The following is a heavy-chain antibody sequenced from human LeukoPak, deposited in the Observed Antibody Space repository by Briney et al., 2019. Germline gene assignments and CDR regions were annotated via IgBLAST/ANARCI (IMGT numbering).Heavy chain of an antibody. Sequence: GGSLRLSCAASGFTFSTYWMSWVRQAPGKGLEWVAVIAYDGSNKYHADSVKGRFTISRDNSKNTLYLQMNSLRAEDTAVYYCARDPYITMVRGVIPHDAFDIWGQGTMVTVSS. V-gene: IGHV3-30*03. D-gene: IGHD3-10*01. J-gene: IGHJ3*02. CDR1: GFTFSTYW. CDR2: IAYDGSNK. CDR3: ARDPYITMVRGVIPHDAFDI.